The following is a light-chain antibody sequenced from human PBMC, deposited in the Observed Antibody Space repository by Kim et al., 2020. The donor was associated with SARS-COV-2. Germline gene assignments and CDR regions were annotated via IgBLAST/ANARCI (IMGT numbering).Light chain of an antibody. J-gene: IGLJ2*01. CDR3: SSYTSSSTLV. Sequence: GQSITMSCTGTSSDVGGYNYVSGHQQHPGKAPKLMIYDVSNRPSGVSNRFSGSKSGNTASLTISGLQAEDEADYYCSSYTSSSTLVFGGGTQLTVL. CDR2: DVS. V-gene: IGLV2-14*03. CDR1: SSDVGGYNY.